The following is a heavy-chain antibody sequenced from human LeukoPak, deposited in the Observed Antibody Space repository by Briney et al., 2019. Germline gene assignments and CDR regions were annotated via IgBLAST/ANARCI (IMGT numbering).Heavy chain of an antibody. J-gene: IGHJ4*02. V-gene: IGHV3-30*02. CDR2: IWYDGSNK. CDR3: AKDRTGLLVVPAALDY. CDR1: GFTFSGYG. Sequence: GGSLRPSCAASGFTFSGYGMHWVRQAPGKGLEWVAVIWYDGSNKYYADSVKGRFTISRDNSKNTLYLQMNSLRAEDTAVYYCAKDRTGLLVVPAALDYWGQGTLVTVSS. D-gene: IGHD2-2*01.